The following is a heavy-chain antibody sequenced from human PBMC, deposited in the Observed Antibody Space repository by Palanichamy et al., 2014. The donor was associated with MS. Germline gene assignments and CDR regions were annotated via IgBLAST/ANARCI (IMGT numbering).Heavy chain of an antibody. V-gene: IGHV3-30*04. CDR2: ISPEGMKK. CDR1: GFTFSAQA. D-gene: IGHD3-3*01. J-gene: IGHJ4*02. Sequence: QVHLVESEGGVVQPGRSLRLSCLASGFTFSAQAMHWVRQAPGKGLEWVAAISPEGMKKFYAGSVRGRFTISRDNSVDSLYLQMYSLRVEDTAIYYCARDIWSRGTVGTPDYWGQGTLVTVSS. CDR3: ARDIWSRGTVGTPDY.